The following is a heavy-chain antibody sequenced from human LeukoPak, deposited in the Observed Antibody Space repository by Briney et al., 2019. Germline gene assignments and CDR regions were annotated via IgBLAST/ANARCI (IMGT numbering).Heavy chain of an antibody. CDR3: VKWTNYYFAL. D-gene: IGHD2-8*01. V-gene: IGHV3-64*01. CDR1: GFSLSSHG. CDR2: ISSNGIST. Sequence: GGSLRLSCVVSGFSLSSHGMHWVRQAPGKGLEDVSAISSNGISTFYANSVKGRFTVSRGDSKNTVYLQMGSLRAEDMAVYYCVKWTNYYFALWGRGTLVTVPS. J-gene: IGHJ2*01.